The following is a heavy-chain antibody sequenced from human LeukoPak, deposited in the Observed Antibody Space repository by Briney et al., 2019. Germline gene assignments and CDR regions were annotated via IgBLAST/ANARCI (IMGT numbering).Heavy chain of an antibody. CDR2: IYSGGST. CDR1: GFTVSSNY. V-gene: IGHV3-66*01. Sequence: PGGSLRLSCAASGFTVSSNYMSWVRQAPGKGLEWVSVIYSGGSTYYADSVKGRFTISRDNSKTTLYLQMSSLRAEDTAVYYCVKRGYTHAYDYWGQGTLVTVSS. CDR3: VKRGYTHAYDY. D-gene: IGHD5-18*01. J-gene: IGHJ4*02.